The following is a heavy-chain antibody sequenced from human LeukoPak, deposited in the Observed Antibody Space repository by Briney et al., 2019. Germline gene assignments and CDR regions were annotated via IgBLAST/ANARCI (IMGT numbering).Heavy chain of an antibody. V-gene: IGHV3-53*01. D-gene: IGHD1/OR15-1a*01. CDR3: ARDAVEQQLLHYFDY. CDR2: IYKDGTT. J-gene: IGHJ4*02. CDR1: GFTVSSNN. Sequence: GGSLRLSCAASGFTVSSNNMTWVRQAPGKGLEWVSLIYKDGTTYYADSVKGRFTISRDNSKNTLFLQMNSLRADDTAVYYCARDAVEQQLLHYFDYWGQGTLVTVSS.